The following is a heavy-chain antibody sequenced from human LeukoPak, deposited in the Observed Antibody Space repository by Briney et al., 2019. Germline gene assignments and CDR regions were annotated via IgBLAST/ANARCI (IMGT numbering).Heavy chain of an antibody. CDR3: ARAVPYYYGMGV. V-gene: IGHV4-59*01. CDR1: GASISSYY. J-gene: IGHJ6*02. CDR2: IYYSGST. Sequence: PSETLSLTCTVSGASISSYYWSWIRQPPGKGLEWIGYIYYSGSTNYNPSLESRVTISVDTSKNHFSLKLSSVTAADTAVYYCARAVPYYYGMGVWGQGTTVTVSS.